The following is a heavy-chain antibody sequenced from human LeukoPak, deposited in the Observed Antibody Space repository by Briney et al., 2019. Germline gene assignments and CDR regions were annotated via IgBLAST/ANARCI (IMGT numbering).Heavy chain of an antibody. CDR3: ARVYRYDYYFDY. CDR1: GFTFNDYY. J-gene: IGHJ4*02. CDR2: ISSDSTI. V-gene: IGHV3-11*01. Sequence: GGSLRLSCAASGFTFNDYYMTWIRQAPGKGLEWISYISSDSTIYYADSVKGRFTISRDSAKNSLYLQMSSLRAEDTAMYYCARVYRYDYYFDYWGQGTLVTVSS. D-gene: IGHD5-12*01.